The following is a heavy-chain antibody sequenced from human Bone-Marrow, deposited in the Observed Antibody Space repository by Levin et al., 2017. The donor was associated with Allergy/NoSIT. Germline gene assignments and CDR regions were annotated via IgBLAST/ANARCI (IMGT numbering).Heavy chain of an antibody. V-gene: IGHV4-59*03. Sequence: SSETLSLTCTVSGGSLFSSSWSWIRLSPGRGLEWIGNIYYSGNTNYGPSLKSRVTIFLDTSKNQFSLQLRSVTTADTAVYYCMGRDGGSVAGPETFDAWGQGIRVTVSS. D-gene: IGHD6-19*01. CDR1: GGSLFSSS. CDR3: MGRDGGSVAGPETFDA. CDR2: IYYSGNT. J-gene: IGHJ4*02.